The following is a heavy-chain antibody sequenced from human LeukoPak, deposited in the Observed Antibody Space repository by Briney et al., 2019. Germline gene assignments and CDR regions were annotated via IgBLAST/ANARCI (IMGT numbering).Heavy chain of an antibody. V-gene: IGHV3-21*01. CDR3: ARAGPRDAFDI. Sequence: GGSLRLSCAASGFTFSSYSMNWVRQAPGKGLEWVSSISSSSSYIYYADSVKGRFTISRDNAKNSLYLQMNSLRAEDTAVYYCARAGPRDAFDIWGQGTMVTVSS. CDR1: GFTFSSYS. J-gene: IGHJ3*02. CDR2: ISSSSSYI.